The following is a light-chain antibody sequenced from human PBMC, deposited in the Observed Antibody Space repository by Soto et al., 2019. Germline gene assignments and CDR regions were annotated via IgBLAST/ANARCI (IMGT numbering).Light chain of an antibody. Sequence: DIVITQCPDSLAVSLGERATINCKSSQSVLYSSNNKNYLAWYQQKPGQPPKLLIYWASTRESGVPDRFSGSGSGTDFTLTISSLQAEDVAVYYCQQYYSTPHTFGQGTKLEIK. V-gene: IGKV4-1*01. J-gene: IGKJ2*01. CDR3: QQYYSTPHT. CDR2: WAS. CDR1: QSVLYSSNNKNY.